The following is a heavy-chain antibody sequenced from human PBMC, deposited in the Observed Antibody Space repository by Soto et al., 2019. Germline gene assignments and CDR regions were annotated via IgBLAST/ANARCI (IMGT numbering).Heavy chain of an antibody. J-gene: IGHJ6*02. CDR2: IVVGSGHI. CDR1: GFTFTTSA. CDR3: AATFIDVGGSGSYGLDV. Sequence: QMQLVQSGPEVKKPGTSVKVSCKASGFTFTTSAMQWVRQARGQRLEWIGWIVVGSGHINYAQQYPERVTITRDLSTGTVDMDLSGLRSEDTAVSYCAATFIDVGGSGSYGLDVWGQGTRVTVSS. D-gene: IGHD2-15*01. V-gene: IGHV1-58*02.